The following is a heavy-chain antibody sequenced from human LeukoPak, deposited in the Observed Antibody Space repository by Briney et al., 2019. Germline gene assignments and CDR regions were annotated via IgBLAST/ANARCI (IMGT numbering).Heavy chain of an antibody. CDR3: AKDSMIVVVPAAKDY. D-gene: IGHD2-2*01. J-gene: IGHJ4*02. CDR2: ISSSGSTI. CDR1: GFPFSDSY. V-gene: IGHV3-11*01. Sequence: GGSLRLSCAASGFPFSDSYMSWIRQAPGKGLEWVSYISSSGSTIYYADSVKGRFTISRDNAKNTLYLQMNSLRAEDTAVYYCAKDSMIVVVPAAKDYWGQGTLVTVSS.